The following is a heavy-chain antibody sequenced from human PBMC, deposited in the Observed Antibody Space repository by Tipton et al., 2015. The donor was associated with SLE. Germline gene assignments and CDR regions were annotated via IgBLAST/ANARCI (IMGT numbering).Heavy chain of an antibody. CDR3: ARVSIMATTEY. Sequence: TLSLTCAVSGYSISSGYYWGWIRQPPGKGLEWIGSIYHSGSTYYNPSLKSRVTISVDTSKNQFSLKLSSVTAADTAVYYCARVSIMATTEYWGQGTQVTVSS. D-gene: IGHD5-12*01. CDR2: IYHSGST. J-gene: IGHJ4*02. CDR1: GYSISSGYY. V-gene: IGHV4-38-2*01.